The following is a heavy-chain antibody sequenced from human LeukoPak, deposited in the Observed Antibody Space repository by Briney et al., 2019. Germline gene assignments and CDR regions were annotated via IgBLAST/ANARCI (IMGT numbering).Heavy chain of an antibody. Sequence: PSETLSLTCAVYGGSFSGYYWSWIRQPPRKGLEWIGGINHSGSTNYNPSLKSRVTISVDTSKNQLSLKLSSVTAADTAVYYCAITYYDSSGYYFDYWGQGTLVTVSS. CDR3: AITYYDSSGYYFDY. CDR1: GGSFSGYY. V-gene: IGHV4-34*01. CDR2: INHSGST. J-gene: IGHJ4*02. D-gene: IGHD3-22*01.